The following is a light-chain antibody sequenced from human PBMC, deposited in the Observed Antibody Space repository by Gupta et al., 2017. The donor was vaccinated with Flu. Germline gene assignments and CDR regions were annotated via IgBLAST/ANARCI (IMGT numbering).Light chain of an antibody. CDR1: RNIDTN. J-gene: IGKJ2*04. V-gene: IGKV3-15*01. Sequence: ERATLSCRASRNIDTNLAWYQHKPGQAPKLLISGASSRATDIPARFSGSGSGTEFTLTINSLQSEDFAVYYCHQYNIWPPWSFGQRTRLEI. CDR3: HQYNIWPPWS. CDR2: GAS.